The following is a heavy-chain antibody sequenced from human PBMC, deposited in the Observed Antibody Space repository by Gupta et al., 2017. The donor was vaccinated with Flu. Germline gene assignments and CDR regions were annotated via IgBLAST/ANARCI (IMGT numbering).Heavy chain of an antibody. J-gene: IGHJ4*02. Sequence: EVQLVESGGGLVKPGGSLRLSCAASGFTFSTYGMNWVRQARGKGLEWVSYLSSSSSYIYYADSVKGRFTVSRDNAKNSLYLQMNSLRAEDTAVDDCVRLFAVAQKSDSWGQGTLVNVPS. CDR3: VRLFAVAQKSDS. V-gene: IGHV3-21*06. D-gene: IGHD2-2*01. CDR2: LSSSSSYI. CDR1: GFTFSTYG.